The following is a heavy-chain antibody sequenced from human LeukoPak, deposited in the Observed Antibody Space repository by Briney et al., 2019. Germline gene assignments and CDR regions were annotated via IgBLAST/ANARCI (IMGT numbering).Heavy chain of an antibody. V-gene: IGHV1-69*13. J-gene: IGHJ4*02. CDR1: GGTFSSYA. Sequence: SVKVSCKASGGTFSSYAISWVRQAPGQGLEWMGGIIPIFGTANYAQKFQGRVTITADESTSTAYMELSSLRSEDTAVYYCARDSYGGKRKFDYWGQGTLVTVSS. CDR2: IIPIFGTA. CDR3: ARDSYGGKRKFDY. D-gene: IGHD4-23*01.